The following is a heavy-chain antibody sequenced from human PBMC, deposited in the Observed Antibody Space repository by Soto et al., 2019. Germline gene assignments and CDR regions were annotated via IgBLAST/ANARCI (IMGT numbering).Heavy chain of an antibody. Sequence: EVHLVESGGGLVQTGGSLRLSCAIFESTVSRDWMNWVRQAPGKGLEWVAHIHQDGSEKYYVDSVKGRFTISRDNAKTSLYLQMNSPRPGDTAMYSCSGGVGDAFWGQGTRVTVSS. J-gene: IGHJ4*02. CDR1: ESTVSRDW. CDR3: SGGVGDAF. D-gene: IGHD1-26*01. V-gene: IGHV3-7*04. CDR2: IHQDGSEK.